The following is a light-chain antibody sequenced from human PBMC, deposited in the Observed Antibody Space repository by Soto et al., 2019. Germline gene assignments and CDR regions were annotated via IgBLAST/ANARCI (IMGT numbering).Light chain of an antibody. CDR3: QSYDSSLSGVV. J-gene: IGLJ2*01. V-gene: IGLV1-40*01. Sequence: QSVLTQPPSVSGAPGQRVTISCXXXXXNIGAGFDVHWYQQLPGTAPKLLIYGNTNRPSGVPDRFSGSKSDTSASLAITGLQAEDEADYYCQSYDSSLSGVVFGGGTKVTVL. CDR2: GNT. CDR1: XXNIGAGFD.